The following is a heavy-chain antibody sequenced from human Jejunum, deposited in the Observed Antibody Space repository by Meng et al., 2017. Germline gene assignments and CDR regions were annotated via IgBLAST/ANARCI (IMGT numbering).Heavy chain of an antibody. Sequence: QVQLVQSGSELKKPGASLKVSCMASGYPFISYPITWVRHAPGQGPEWMGWINTSTGKPTYAQGFTGRFAFSLDISVNTAYLEISSLKGDDTAMYYCAREKWQHGSSFDVWGQGTLVTVSS. CDR1: GYPFISYP. V-gene: IGHV7-4-1*02. D-gene: IGHD6-6*01. CDR3: AREKWQHGSSFDV. J-gene: IGHJ4*02. CDR2: INTSTGKP.